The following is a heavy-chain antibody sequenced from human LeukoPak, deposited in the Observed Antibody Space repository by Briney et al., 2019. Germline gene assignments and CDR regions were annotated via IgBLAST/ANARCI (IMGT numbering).Heavy chain of an antibody. J-gene: IGHJ5*02. CDR3: ARVRLWFGEFQP. V-gene: IGHV1-2*02. D-gene: IGHD3-10*01. CDR2: INPNSGGT. CDR1: GYTFTGYY. Sequence: GASVKVSCKASGYTFTGYYMHWVRRAPGQGLEWMGWINPNSGGTNYAQKFQGRVTMTRDTSISTAYMELSRLRSDDTAVYYCARVRLWFGEFQPWGQGTLVTVSS.